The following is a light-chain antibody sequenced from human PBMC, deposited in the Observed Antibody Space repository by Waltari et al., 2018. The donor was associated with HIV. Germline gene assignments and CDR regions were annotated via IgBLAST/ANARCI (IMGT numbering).Light chain of an antibody. V-gene: IGLV2-14*03. CDR3: NSYTTSSTLHVV. CDR2: DVS. CDR1: SRDVGGYNY. Sequence: QSALTQPASVSGSPGQSITISCTGTSRDVGGYNYVSWCQHHPGKAPKLMIYDVSNRPSGVSNRFSGSKSGNTASLTISGLQAEDEADYYCNSYTTSSTLHVVFGGGTKLTVL. J-gene: IGLJ2*01.